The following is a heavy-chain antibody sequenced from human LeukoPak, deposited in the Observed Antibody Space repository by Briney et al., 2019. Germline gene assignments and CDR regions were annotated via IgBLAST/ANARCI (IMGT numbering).Heavy chain of an antibody. J-gene: IGHJ4*02. V-gene: IGHV3-23*01. CDR1: GFIFSSYA. CDR2: ISGSGGST. CDR3: AKYPVLGVNPYYFDY. D-gene: IGHD3-10*01. Sequence: GGSLRLSCAASGFIFSSYAMNWVRQAPGKGLEWVSSISGSGGSTYYADSVKGRFTISRDNSKNTLYLQMNSLRAEDTAVYYCAKYPVLGVNPYYFDYWGQGTLVTVSS.